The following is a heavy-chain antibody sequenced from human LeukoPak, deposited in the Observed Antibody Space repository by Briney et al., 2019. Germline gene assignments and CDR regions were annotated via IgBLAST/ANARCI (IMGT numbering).Heavy chain of an antibody. J-gene: IGHJ4*02. CDR2: FSGSGGRT. Sequence: GGSLRLSCAASGFTFSSYAMSWVRKAPGKGREWVSAFSGSGGRTYYADSVKGRSTISRDNSTNTLYLQMNSLRAEDTAVYYCAKNPHIVVVPAAMDYWGQGTLVTVSS. D-gene: IGHD2-2*01. CDR1: GFTFSSYA. V-gene: IGHV3-23*01. CDR3: AKNPHIVVVPAAMDY.